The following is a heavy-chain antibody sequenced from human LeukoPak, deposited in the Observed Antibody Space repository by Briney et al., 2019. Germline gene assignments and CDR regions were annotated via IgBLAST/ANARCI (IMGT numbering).Heavy chain of an antibody. CDR1: GDSISRYY. J-gene: IGHJ5*02. D-gene: IGHD3-10*01. CDR3: ARGYNSGNLGGFDP. CDR2: IYNGGII. Sequence: SETLSLTCTVSGDSISRYYWSWIRQPAGKGLEWIGRIYNGGIITYNPSLKSRVTMSIDTSNNQFSLRLRFVTAADTAVYYCARGYNSGNLGGFDPWGQGTLVTVSS. V-gene: IGHV4-4*07.